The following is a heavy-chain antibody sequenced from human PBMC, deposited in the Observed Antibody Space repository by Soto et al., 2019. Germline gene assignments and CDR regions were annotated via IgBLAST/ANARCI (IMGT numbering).Heavy chain of an antibody. D-gene: IGHD1-26*01. V-gene: IGHV3-30*18. CDR2: ISYDGSNK. J-gene: IGHJ5*02. Sequence: QVQLVESGGGVVQPGRSLRLSCAASGFTFSSYGMHWVRQAPGKGLEWVAVISYDGSNKYYADSVKGRFTISRDNSKNTLYLQMNSLRAEDTAVYYCAKDQEQGVIVGAMTSWGQGTLVTVSS. CDR3: AKDQEQGVIVGAMTS. CDR1: GFTFSSYG.